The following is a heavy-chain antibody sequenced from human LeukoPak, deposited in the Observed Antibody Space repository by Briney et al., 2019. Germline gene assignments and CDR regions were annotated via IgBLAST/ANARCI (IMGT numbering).Heavy chain of an antibody. J-gene: IGHJ5*02. CDR2: ISAYNGNT. V-gene: IGHV1-18*01. CDR3: ARVEGYCSSTSCQRGYWFDP. CDR1: GYTFTIYG. D-gene: IGHD2-2*01. Sequence: ASVKVCCKASGYTFTIYGISLVRQAPGQGLERMGWISAYNGNTNYAQKLQGRVTMTTDTSTSTAYMELRSLRSDDTAVYYCARVEGYCSSTSCQRGYWFDPWGRGTLVTVSS.